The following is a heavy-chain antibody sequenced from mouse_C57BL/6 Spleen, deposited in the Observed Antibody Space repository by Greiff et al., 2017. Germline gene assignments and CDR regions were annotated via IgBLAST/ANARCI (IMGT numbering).Heavy chain of an antibody. CDR3: TKNEKIHYYAMDY. CDR2: IWSGGST. CDR1: GFSLTSYG. V-gene: IGHV2-5*01. J-gene: IGHJ4*01. Sequence: VQLQQSGPGLVQPSQSLSITCTVSGFSLTSYGVHWVRQSPGKGLEWLGVIWSGGSTDYNAAFMSRLSITKDNSNCQVFFKMNRLQADDTAIYYCTKNEKIHYYAMDYWGQGTSVTVSS.